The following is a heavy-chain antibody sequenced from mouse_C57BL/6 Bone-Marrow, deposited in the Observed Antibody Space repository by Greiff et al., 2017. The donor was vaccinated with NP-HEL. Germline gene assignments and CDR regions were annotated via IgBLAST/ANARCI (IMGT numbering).Heavy chain of an antibody. CDR3: ALTGWGLAWFAY. J-gene: IGHJ3*01. CDR1: GYAFSSYW. CDR2: IYPGDGDT. Sequence: QVQLQQSGAELVKPGASVKISCKASGYAFSSYWMNWVKQRPGKGLEWIGQIYPGDGDTNYNGKFKGKATLTADKSYSTAYMQLSSLTSEDSAVYFCALTGWGLAWFAYWGQGTLVTVSA. D-gene: IGHD4-1*01. V-gene: IGHV1-80*01.